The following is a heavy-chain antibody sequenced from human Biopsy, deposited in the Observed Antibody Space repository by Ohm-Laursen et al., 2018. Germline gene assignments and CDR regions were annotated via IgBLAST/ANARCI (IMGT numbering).Heavy chain of an antibody. CDR3: ARDEKRWDYSNYFSWHFDL. V-gene: IGHV3-30*03. CDR1: GFTFQNAW. D-gene: IGHD4-11*01. CDR2: ISYDGSGE. J-gene: IGHJ2*01. Sequence: SLRLSCSASGFTFQNAWMSWARQAPGKGLEWVAVISYDGSGEYYADSLQGRFTISRDNPKNTVDLQMNSLRAEDTAVYFCARDEKRWDYSNYFSWHFDLWGRGTLVTVSS.